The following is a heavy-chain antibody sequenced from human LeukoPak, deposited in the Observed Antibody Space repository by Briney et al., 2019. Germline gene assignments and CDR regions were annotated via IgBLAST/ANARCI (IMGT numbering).Heavy chain of an antibody. CDR2: ISGSGGST. V-gene: IGHV3-23*01. Sequence: QPGGSLRLSCAASGFTFSNYAMSWVRQAPGKGLEWVSAISGSGGSTYYADSVKGRFAISRDNFKNTLYLQMNSLRAEDTAVYYCAKEERGSSSWYNLWGQGTLVTVSS. CDR3: AKEERGSSSWYNL. D-gene: IGHD6-13*01. CDR1: GFTFSNYA. J-gene: IGHJ4*02.